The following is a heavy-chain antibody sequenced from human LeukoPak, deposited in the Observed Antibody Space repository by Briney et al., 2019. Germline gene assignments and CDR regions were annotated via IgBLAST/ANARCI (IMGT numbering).Heavy chain of an antibody. CDR2: IYYSGST. Sequence: SETLSLTCTVSGGSISSYYWSWIRQPPGKGLEWIGYIYYSGSTNCNPSLKSRVTISVDTSKKQFSLKLSSVTAADTAVYYCARGPTVTYHYYGMDVWGQGTTVTVSS. J-gene: IGHJ6*02. V-gene: IGHV4-59*01. D-gene: IGHD4-17*01. CDR3: ARGPTVTYHYYGMDV. CDR1: GGSISSYY.